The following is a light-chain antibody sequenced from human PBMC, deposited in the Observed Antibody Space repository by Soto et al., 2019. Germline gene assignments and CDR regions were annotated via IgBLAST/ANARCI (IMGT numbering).Light chain of an antibody. V-gene: IGLV2-11*01. J-gene: IGLJ3*02. CDR2: AVT. Sequence: QSALTQPRSVYGCPGQSVTISCTATNNDIGGFPYVSWYQQVPGKAPKLMISAVTQRPSGVPDRFSGSKSGNTDAMTISGLQADDEADYFCCPYTASDLGVFVGGTKLTVL. CDR1: NNDIGGFPY. CDR3: CPYTASDLGV.